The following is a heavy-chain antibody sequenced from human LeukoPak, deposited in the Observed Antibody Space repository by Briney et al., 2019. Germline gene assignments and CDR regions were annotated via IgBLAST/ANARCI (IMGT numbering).Heavy chain of an antibody. V-gene: IGHV1-2*02. J-gene: IGHJ4*02. D-gene: IGHD3-3*01. Sequence: ASVKVSCKASGYTFTGYYMHWVRQAPGQGLEWMGWINPNSGGTNYAQKFQGRVTMTRDTSISTAYMELSRLRSDDTAVYYCARGRAYKIFGVVIKADFDYWGQGTLVTVSS. CDR2: INPNSGGT. CDR1: GYTFTGYY. CDR3: ARGRAYKIFGVVIKADFDY.